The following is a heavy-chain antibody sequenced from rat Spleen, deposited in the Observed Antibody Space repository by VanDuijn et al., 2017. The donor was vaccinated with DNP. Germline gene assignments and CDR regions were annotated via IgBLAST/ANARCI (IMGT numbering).Heavy chain of an antibody. CDR3: ARHMDTGPYYAMDV. CDR2: ISPSGDST. Sequence: EVQLVESGGGLVQPGRSLTLSCTASGFTFSNHDMAWVRQAPTKGLEWVASISPSGDSTYYRDSVKGRFTISRDNAKNTLYLQVDSLRSEDTATYYCARHMDTGPYYAMDVWGQGISVTVSS. CDR1: GFTFSNHD. J-gene: IGHJ4*01. V-gene: IGHV5S13*01. D-gene: IGHD4-1*01.